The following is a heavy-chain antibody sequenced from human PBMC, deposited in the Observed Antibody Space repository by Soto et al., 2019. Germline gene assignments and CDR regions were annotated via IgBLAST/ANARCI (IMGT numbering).Heavy chain of an antibody. CDR2: INAGNGNT. CDR1: GYTFTSYV. D-gene: IGHD2-15*01. J-gene: IGHJ5*02. V-gene: IGHV1-3*01. Sequence: ASVKVSCKASGYTFTSYVLHWGRQAPGQRLEWMGWINAGNGNTKYSQKFQGRVTITRDTSASTAYMELSSLRSEDTAVYYCARDSSQYNWFDPWGQGTLVTVPS. CDR3: ARDSSQYNWFDP.